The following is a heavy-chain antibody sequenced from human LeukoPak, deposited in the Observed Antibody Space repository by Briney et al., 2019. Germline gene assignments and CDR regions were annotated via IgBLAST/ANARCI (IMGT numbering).Heavy chain of an antibody. V-gene: IGHV3-23*01. Sequence: GGSLRLSCAASGFTFNSYAMSWVRQAPGKGLEWVSVIGGGGDSTYYADSVKGRFTISRDNSKNTLYLQMNSLRAEDTAIYYCAKDVRGYNRPIDHWGQGTLVTVSS. CDR2: IGGGGDST. J-gene: IGHJ4*02. CDR3: AKDVRGYNRPIDH. D-gene: IGHD3-10*02. CDR1: GFTFNSYA.